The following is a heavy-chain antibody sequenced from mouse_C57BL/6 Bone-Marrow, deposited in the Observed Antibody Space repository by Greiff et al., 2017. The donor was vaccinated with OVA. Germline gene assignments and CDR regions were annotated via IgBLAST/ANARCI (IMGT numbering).Heavy chain of an antibody. CDR1: GYTFTSYW. J-gene: IGHJ4*01. V-gene: IGHV1-64*01. Sequence: QVQLQQPGAELVKPGASVKLSCKASGYTFTSYWMHWVKQRPGQGLECIGMIHPNSGSTNYNEKFKSKATLTVDESSSTAYMQLSSLTSEDSAVYYCAREGFTTVVARDYAMDYWGQGTSVTVSS. D-gene: IGHD1-1*01. CDR3: AREGFTTVVARDYAMDY. CDR2: IHPNSGST.